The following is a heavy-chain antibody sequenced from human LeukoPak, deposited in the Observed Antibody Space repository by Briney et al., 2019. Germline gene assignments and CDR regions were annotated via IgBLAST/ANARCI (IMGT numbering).Heavy chain of an antibody. CDR1: GGTFISYA. D-gene: IGHD2-8*01. J-gene: IGHJ4*02. Sequence: ASVKVSCKASGGTFISYAISWVRQAPGQGLEWMGGIIPIFGTANYAQKFQGRVTITADESTSTAYMELSSLRSEDTAVYYCATSRYCSNGVCPFDYWGQGTLVTVSS. CDR3: ATSRYCSNGVCPFDY. CDR2: IIPIFGTA. V-gene: IGHV1-69*13.